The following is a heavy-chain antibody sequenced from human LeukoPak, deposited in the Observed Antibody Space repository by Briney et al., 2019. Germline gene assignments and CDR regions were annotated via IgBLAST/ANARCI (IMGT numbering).Heavy chain of an antibody. V-gene: IGHV4-59*08. D-gene: IGHD3-22*01. CDR1: GGSISSYY. CDR3: ARRTYYYDSSGCSERTFDY. Sequence: SETLSLTCTVSGGSISSYYWSWIRQPPGKGLEWIGYIYYSGSTNYNPSLKSRVTISVDTSKNQFSLKLSSVTAADTAVYYCARRTYYYDSSGCSERTFDYWGQGTLVTVSS. J-gene: IGHJ4*02. CDR2: IYYSGST.